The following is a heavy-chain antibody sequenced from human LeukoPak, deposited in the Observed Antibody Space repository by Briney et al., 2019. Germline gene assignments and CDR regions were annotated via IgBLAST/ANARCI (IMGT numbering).Heavy chain of an antibody. V-gene: IGHV1-24*01. D-gene: IGHD3-10*01. CDR1: GYTLTELS. CDR3: ATVPPGTWFGETSVDY. J-gene: IGHJ4*02. Sequence: ASVKVSCKVSGYTLTELSMHWVRQAPGKGLEWMGGFDPEDGETIYAQMFQGRVTMTQDTSTDTAYMELSSLRSEDTAVYYCATVPPGTWFGETSVDYWGQGTLVTVSS. CDR2: FDPEDGET.